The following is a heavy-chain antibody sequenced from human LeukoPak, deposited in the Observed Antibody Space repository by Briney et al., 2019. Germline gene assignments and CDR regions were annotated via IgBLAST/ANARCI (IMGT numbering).Heavy chain of an antibody. J-gene: IGHJ5*02. V-gene: IGHV3-33*06. CDR3: AKNYDQLLFRWFDP. D-gene: IGHD2-2*01. CDR1: GFTFSSFG. Sequence: GRSLRLSCAASGFTFSSFGMHWVRQAPGKGLEWVAVIWYDGGNKYYADSVKGRFTISRDNSKNTLYLQMNSLRAEDTAVYYCAKNYDQLLFRWFDPWGQGTLVTVSS. CDR2: IWYDGGNK.